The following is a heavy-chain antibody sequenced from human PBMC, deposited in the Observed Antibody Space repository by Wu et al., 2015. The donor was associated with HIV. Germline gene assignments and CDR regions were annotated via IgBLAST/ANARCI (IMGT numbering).Heavy chain of an antibody. CDR2: ISAYNGNT. V-gene: IGHV1-18*01. J-gene: IGHJ3*02. CDR3: ARDTAVEMATIGAFDI. D-gene: IGHD5-24*01. CDR1: GYTFTSYG. Sequence: QVQLVQSGAEVKKPGASVKVSCKASGYTFTSYGISWVRQAPGQGLEWMGWISAYNGNTNYAQKLQGRVTITADESTSTAYMELSSLRSEDTAVYYCARDTAVEMATIGAFDIWGQGTMVTVSS.